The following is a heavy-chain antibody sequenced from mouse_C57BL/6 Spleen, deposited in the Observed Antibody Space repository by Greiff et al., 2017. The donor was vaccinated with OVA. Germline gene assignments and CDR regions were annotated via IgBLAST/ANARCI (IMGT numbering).Heavy chain of an antibody. D-gene: IGHD1-1*01. V-gene: IGHV1-7*01. CDR3: AKGYYGSSLYYAMDY. CDR2: INPSSGYT. J-gene: IGHJ4*01. CDR1: GYTFTSYW. Sequence: VQLQQSGAELAKPGASVTLSCKASGYTFTSYWMHWVKQRPGQGLEWIGYINPSSGYTKYNQKFKDKATLTADKSSSTAYMQLSSLTYEDSAVYYCAKGYYGSSLYYAMDYWGQGTSVTVSS.